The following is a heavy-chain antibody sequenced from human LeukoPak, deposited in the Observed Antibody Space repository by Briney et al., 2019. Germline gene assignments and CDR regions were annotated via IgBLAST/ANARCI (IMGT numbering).Heavy chain of an antibody. V-gene: IGHV4-34*01. J-gene: IGHJ4*02. Sequence: SETLSLTCAVYGGSFSGYYWSWIRQPPGKGLEWIGEINHSGSTNYNPSLKSRVTISVDKSKNQFSLKLTSVTAADTAVYYCARDRAAITIFGVVPFDYWGQGTLVTVSS. CDR3: ARDRAAITIFGVVPFDY. CDR1: GGSFSGYY. D-gene: IGHD3-3*01. CDR2: INHSGST.